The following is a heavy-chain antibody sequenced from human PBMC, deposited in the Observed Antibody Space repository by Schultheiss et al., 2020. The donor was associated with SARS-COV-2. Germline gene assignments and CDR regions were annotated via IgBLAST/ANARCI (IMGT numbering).Heavy chain of an antibody. CDR1: GGSISSYY. J-gene: IGHJ4*02. Sequence: SETLSLTCTVSGGSISSYYWSWIRQPPGKGLEWIGYIYYSGSTNYNPSLKSRVTISVDTSKNQFSLKLSSVTAADTAVYYCARQGLLYYFDYWGQGTLVTVSS. V-gene: IGHV4-59*08. D-gene: IGHD3-3*01. CDR2: IYYSGST. CDR3: ARQGLLYYFDY.